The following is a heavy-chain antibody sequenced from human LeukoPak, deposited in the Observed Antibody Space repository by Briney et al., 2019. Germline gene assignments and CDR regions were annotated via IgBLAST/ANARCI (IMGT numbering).Heavy chain of an antibody. Sequence: SSETLSLTCTVSGVSISSNYWSWIRQPPGKGLEWIGYIYYSGSSNYNPSLKSRVTISVDTSKNQFSLKVSSVTAADTAVYYCARSSYYYAADAFDIWGQGTMVTVSS. D-gene: IGHD3-10*01. CDR2: IYYSGSS. V-gene: IGHV4-59*01. J-gene: IGHJ3*02. CDR3: ARSSYYYAADAFDI. CDR1: GVSISSNY.